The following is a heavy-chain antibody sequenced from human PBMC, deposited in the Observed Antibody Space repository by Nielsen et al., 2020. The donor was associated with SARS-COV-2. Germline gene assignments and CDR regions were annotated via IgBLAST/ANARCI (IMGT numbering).Heavy chain of an antibody. J-gene: IGHJ6*02. CDR3: TRDPGYYHGMDV. CDR2: IYYRSKWFY. CDR1: GDSVSSNSVA. V-gene: IGHV6-1*01. Sequence: QTLSLTCVISGDSVSSNSVAWNWIRQSPSRGLEWLGRIYYRSKWFYEYATSVRSRITIDPDTSKNHFSLHLNSVTSEDTAMYYCTRDPGYYHGMDVWGQGTTVTVSS.